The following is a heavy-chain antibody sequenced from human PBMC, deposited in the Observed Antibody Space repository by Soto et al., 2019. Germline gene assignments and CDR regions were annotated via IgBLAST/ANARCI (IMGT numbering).Heavy chain of an antibody. CDR2: ISGSGGST. V-gene: IGHV3-23*01. CDR1: GVTFSSYA. Sequence: GGSLRLSCAASGVTFSSYAMSWVRQAPGKGLEWVSAISGSGGSTYHADSVRGRFTTSRDNSKNTLYLQMNSLRAEDTAVYYCAKDLYSSGWSRPLGYWGQGTLVTVSS. CDR3: AKDLYSSGWSRPLGY. J-gene: IGHJ4*02. D-gene: IGHD6-19*01.